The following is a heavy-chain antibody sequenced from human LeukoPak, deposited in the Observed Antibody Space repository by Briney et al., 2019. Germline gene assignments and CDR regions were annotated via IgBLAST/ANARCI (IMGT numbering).Heavy chain of an antibody. CDR2: IYYSGST. CDR3: ARAPDYYDSSGYYSFDY. CDR1: GGSISSYY. V-gene: IGHV4-59*01. Sequence: SETLSRTCTVSGGSISSYYWSWIRQPPGQGLEWIGYIYYSGSTNYNPSLKSRVTISVDTSKNQFSLKLSSVTAADTYLYYCARAPDYYDSSGYYSFDYWRQRTLVTVSS. D-gene: IGHD3-22*01. J-gene: IGHJ4*02.